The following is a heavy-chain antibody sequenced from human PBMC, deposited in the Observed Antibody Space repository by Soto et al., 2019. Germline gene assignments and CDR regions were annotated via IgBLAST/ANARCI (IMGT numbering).Heavy chain of an antibody. V-gene: IGHV3-30*04. J-gene: IGHJ4*02. CDR2: ISFDGRIK. Sequence: PGGSLRLSCAASGFTLSTFAMHWVRQAPGKGLEWVVVISFDGRIKHYADSVKGRFTISRDNPKNTLSLLMDSLRPEDTAVYYCARGERSGYYDYWGQGTQVTVSS. CDR1: GFTLSTFA. CDR3: ARGERSGYYDY. D-gene: IGHD3-22*01.